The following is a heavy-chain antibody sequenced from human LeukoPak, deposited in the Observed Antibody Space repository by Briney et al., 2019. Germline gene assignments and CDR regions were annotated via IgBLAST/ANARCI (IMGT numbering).Heavy chain of an antibody. D-gene: IGHD2-2*01. CDR3: ARDTLYCSSTSCTQGSYYGMDV. J-gene: IGHJ6*02. Sequence: GGSLRLSCAASGFTVSSSYMSWVRQAPGKGLEWVSVIYSGGSTYYADSVKGRFTISRDNSKNTLYLQMNSLRAEDTAVYYCARDTLYCSSTSCTQGSYYGMDVWGQGTTVTVSS. CDR2: IYSGGST. CDR1: GFTVSSSY. V-gene: IGHV3-53*01.